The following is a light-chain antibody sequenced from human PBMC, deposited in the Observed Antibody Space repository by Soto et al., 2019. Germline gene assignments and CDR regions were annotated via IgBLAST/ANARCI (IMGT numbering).Light chain of an antibody. CDR1: QSVTSNY. CDR2: GAS. CDR3: QHYVSPPIT. Sequence: EIVLTQSQGTLSLPPGERATLSCRASQSVTSNYLAWYQQKPGQAPRLLVYGASSRATGISDRFSGSGSGTDFTLTISRLEPEDFAVYYCQHYVSPPITFGQGTRLEIK. J-gene: IGKJ5*01. V-gene: IGKV3-20*01.